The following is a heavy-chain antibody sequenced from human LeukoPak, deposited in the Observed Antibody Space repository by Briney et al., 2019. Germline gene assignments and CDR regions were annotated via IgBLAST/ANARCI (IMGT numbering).Heavy chain of an antibody. CDR1: GGTFRSYA. J-gene: IGHJ2*01. D-gene: IGHD4-11*01. CDR3: ARDSNYVPHWYFDL. V-gene: IGHV1-69*13. Sequence: SVKVSCKASGGTFRSYAVSWVRQAPGQGLEWMGGIMPIFGTPNYAQKFQGRVTITADESTSTAYMELSSLRSEDTAVYYCARDSNYVPHWYFDLWGRGTLVTVSS. CDR2: IMPIFGTP.